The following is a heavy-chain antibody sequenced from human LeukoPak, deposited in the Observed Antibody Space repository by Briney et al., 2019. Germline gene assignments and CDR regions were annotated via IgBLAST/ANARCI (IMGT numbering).Heavy chain of an antibody. CDR2: ISSNGGST. D-gene: IGHD5-12*01. Sequence: PGGSLRLSCAASGFTFSSYAMHWVRQAPGKGLEYVSAISSNGGSTYYANSVKGRFTISRDNSKNTLYLQMNSLRAEDTAVYYCAKGTRGYSGYDSPRLRHFDYWGQGTLVTVSP. CDR3: AKGTRGYSGYDSPRLRHFDY. V-gene: IGHV3-64*01. J-gene: IGHJ4*02. CDR1: GFTFSSYA.